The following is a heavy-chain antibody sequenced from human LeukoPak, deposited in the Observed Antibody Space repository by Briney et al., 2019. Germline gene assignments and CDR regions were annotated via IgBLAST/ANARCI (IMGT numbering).Heavy chain of an antibody. V-gene: IGHV3-30-3*01. D-gene: IGHD3-22*01. CDR1: GFTFSSYA. CDR3: ARGRYYYDSSGYYRGYYFDY. J-gene: IGHJ4*02. Sequence: PGRSLRLSCAASGFTFSSYAMHWVRQAPGKGLEWVAVISYDGSNKYYADSVKGRFTISRDNSKNTLYLQMNSLRAEDTAVYYCARGRYYYDSSGYYRGYYFDYWGQGTLVTVPS. CDR2: ISYDGSNK.